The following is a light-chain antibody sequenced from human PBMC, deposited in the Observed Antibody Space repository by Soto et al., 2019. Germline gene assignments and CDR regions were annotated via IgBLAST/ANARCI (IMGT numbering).Light chain of an antibody. V-gene: IGKV1-39*01. CDR3: QQTFSPPYT. CDR2: VAS. J-gene: IGKJ2*01. Sequence: DIQMTQSLSSLSASVGDTVTITCRASQSISNSLSWYQQKPGKAPKFLIYVASTLQRGVPSRFSGSGSWTVFTLTISSLQPEDVATYYCQQTFSPPYTFGQGTKLEIK. CDR1: QSISNS.